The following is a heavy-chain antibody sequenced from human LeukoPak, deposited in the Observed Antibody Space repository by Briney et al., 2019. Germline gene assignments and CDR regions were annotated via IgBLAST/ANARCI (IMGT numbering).Heavy chain of an antibody. J-gene: IGHJ4*02. V-gene: IGHV3-48*03. CDR1: GFTLSTYE. CDR2: IGTSDSTI. D-gene: IGHD2-8*01. Sequence: GGSLRLSCTASGFTLSTYEMHWVRQAPGKGLEWVGCIGTSDSTIYYADSVKGRFAISRDNAKNSLYVQMNSLRTEDTAVYYCARDKMLTGRGGDFDYWGPGTLVTVSS. CDR3: ARDKMLTGRGGDFDY.